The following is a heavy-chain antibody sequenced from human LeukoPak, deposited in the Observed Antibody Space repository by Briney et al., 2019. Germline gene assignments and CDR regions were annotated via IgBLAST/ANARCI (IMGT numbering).Heavy chain of an antibody. D-gene: IGHD6-25*01. CDR1: GGSFSGYY. Sequence: PSETLSLTCAVYGGSFSGYYWSWIRQPPGKGLEWIGGINHSGSTNYNPSLKSRVTISVDTSKNQFSLKLSSVTAADTAVYYCARCRLEAAVAAHYYMDVWGKGTTVTVSS. CDR2: INHSGST. J-gene: IGHJ6*03. V-gene: IGHV4-34*01. CDR3: ARCRLEAAVAAHYYMDV.